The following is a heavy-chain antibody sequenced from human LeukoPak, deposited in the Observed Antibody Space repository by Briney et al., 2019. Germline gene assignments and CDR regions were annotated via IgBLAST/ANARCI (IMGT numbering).Heavy chain of an antibody. CDR2: LRNKANSYTT. CDR1: GFTFSDHY. V-gene: IGHV3-72*01. D-gene: IGHD1-26*01. Sequence: GGSLRLSCAASGFTFSDHYMDWVRQAPGKGLEWVGRLRNKANSYTTEYAASVKGRLIISRDDSKNSLYLRMNSPKTEDTAVYYCARVGIVGATGYFDNWGQGTLVTVSS. CDR3: ARVGIVGATGYFDN. J-gene: IGHJ4*02.